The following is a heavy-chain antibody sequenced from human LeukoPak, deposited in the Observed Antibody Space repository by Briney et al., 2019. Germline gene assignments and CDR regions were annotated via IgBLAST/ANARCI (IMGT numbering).Heavy chain of an antibody. CDR1: GDSISTSSYY. J-gene: IGHJ6*03. CDR2: IYYSGST. V-gene: IGHV4-39*01. Sequence: SETLSLTRSVSGDSISTSSYYWGWIRQPPGKGLEWIGTIYYSGSTYYNPSLTSRVTISVDTSKNQFSLKLSSVTAADTAVYYCARHKDYYYSYMDVWGKGTTVTISS. CDR3: ARHKDYYYSYMDV.